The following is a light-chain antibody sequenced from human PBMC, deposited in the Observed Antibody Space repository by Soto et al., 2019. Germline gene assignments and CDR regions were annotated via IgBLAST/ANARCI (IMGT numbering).Light chain of an antibody. CDR3: SSYTSSSTRV. J-gene: IGLJ1*01. V-gene: IGLV2-14*01. Sequence: QSALTQPASVSGSPGQSITISCTGTSSDVGGYNYVSWYQQHPGKAPKLMIYEVSNRPSGVSNRFSGSKSGNTASLTISGLQAEDEADYYCSSYTSSSTRVFGXGTKLTVL. CDR2: EVS. CDR1: SSDVGGYNY.